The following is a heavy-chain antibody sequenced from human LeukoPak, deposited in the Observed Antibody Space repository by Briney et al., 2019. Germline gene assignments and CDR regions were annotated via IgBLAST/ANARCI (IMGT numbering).Heavy chain of an antibody. CDR1: GFTFSSYW. J-gene: IGHJ4*02. CDR2: IKQDGSEK. Sequence: PGGSLRLSCAASGFTFSSYWMSWVRQAPGKGLEWVANIKQDGSEKYYVDSVKGRFTISRDNAKNTLYLQMNSLRAEDTAVYYCARESNSYGYYYYDLKGGLFDYWGQGTLVTVSS. D-gene: IGHD5-18*01. V-gene: IGHV3-7*01. CDR3: ARESNSYGYYYYDLKGGLFDY.